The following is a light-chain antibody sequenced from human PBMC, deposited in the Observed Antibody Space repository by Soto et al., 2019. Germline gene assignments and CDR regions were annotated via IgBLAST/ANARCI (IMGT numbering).Light chain of an antibody. CDR1: SSDVGAYNS. CDR2: DVI. Sequence: QSVLTQPPSASGSPGQTVAISCTGTSSDVGAYNSVSWYQQHPGKAPKLMIYDVIQRPSGVPARFSGSKSGNTASLTVSGLQPEDEADYYCCSYTTSSTYVFGTGTKVTVL. V-gene: IGLV2-8*01. CDR3: CSYTTSSTYV. J-gene: IGLJ1*01.